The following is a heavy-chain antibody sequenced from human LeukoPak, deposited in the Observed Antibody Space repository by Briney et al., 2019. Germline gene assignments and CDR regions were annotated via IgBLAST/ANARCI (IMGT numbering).Heavy chain of an antibody. V-gene: IGHV4-59*01. Sequence: SETLSLTCAVSGGSISSYYWSWIRQPPGKGLEWIGYISYSGSTNYNPSLKSRVTISVDTSKNQFSLKLSSVTAADTAVYYCAKYVWGSYPTFEDYWGQGTLVTVSS. J-gene: IGHJ4*02. CDR3: AKYVWGSYPTFEDY. CDR2: ISYSGST. CDR1: GGSISSYY. D-gene: IGHD3-16*02.